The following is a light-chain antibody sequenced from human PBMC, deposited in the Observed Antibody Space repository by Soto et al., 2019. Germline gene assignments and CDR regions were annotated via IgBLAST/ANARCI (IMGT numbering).Light chain of an antibody. Sequence: DIQMTQSPLTLSASVGDRVTITCRASQSINNWLAWYQQKPGKAPKLLLYGASSRDSGVPPRFSGSGYGTEFTLSISSLQPGDFATYYCQQYNRYSGMFGQGTKVEV. CDR2: GAS. V-gene: IGKV1-5*01. CDR3: QQYNRYSGM. CDR1: QSINNW. J-gene: IGKJ1*01.